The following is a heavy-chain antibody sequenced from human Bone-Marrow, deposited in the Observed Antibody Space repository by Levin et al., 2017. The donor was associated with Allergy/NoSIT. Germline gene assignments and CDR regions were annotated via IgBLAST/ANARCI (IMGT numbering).Heavy chain of an antibody. CDR1: GYTFTSYY. J-gene: IGHJ3*02. Sequence: ASVKVSCKASGYTFTSYYMHWVRQAPGQGLEWMGIINPSGGSTSYAQKFQGRVTMTRDTSTSTVYMELSSLRSEDTAVYYCASHYSPPQLGANSDAFDIWGQGTMVTVSS. D-gene: IGHD1-26*01. CDR3: ASHYSPPQLGANSDAFDI. CDR2: INPSGGST. V-gene: IGHV1-46*01.